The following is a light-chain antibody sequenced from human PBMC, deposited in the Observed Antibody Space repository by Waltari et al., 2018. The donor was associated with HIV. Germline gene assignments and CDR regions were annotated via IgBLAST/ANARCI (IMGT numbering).Light chain of an antibody. V-gene: IGLV2-23*01. Sequence: QSALTQPASVSGSPGQSITISCTGTSSDVGIYNLVSWYQQYPGKAPKLCSYEGSQRPSVGSTRCSGSKSGSTASLATYGLHTEGEAVYYCCSYAGSFVVFGGGTKLTVL. J-gene: IGLJ2*01. CDR3: CSYAGSFVV. CDR1: SSDVGIYNL. CDR2: EGS.